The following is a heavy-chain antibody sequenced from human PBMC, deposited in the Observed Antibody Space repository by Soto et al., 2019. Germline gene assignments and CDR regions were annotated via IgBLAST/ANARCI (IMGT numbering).Heavy chain of an antibody. Sequence: SGPTLVNPTQTLTLTCTFSGFSLSTSGVGVGWIRQPPGKALEWLALIYWDDDKRYSPSLKSRLTITKDTSKNQVVLTMTNMDPVDTATYYCAKDLVVAATNYFDYWGQGTLVTVSS. J-gene: IGHJ4*02. V-gene: IGHV2-5*02. CDR3: AKDLVVAATNYFDY. CDR2: IYWDDDK. D-gene: IGHD2-15*01. CDR1: GFSLSTSGVG.